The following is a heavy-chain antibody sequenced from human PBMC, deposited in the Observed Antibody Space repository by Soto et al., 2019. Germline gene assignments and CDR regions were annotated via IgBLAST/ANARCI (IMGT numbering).Heavy chain of an antibody. V-gene: IGHV3-21*01. CDR3: ARQYPSSSRHFDH. J-gene: IGHJ4*02. Sequence: EVELVESGGGLVKPGGSLKLSCAASGFTFRTYNMIWVRQAPGKGLEWVSSISAGSSNIYYAPSVKGRFTISRDNAKNLLYVQINSLRAEDTAVYYCARQYPSSSRHFDHWGQGTLVIVSS. CDR1: GFTFRTYN. D-gene: IGHD6-6*01. CDR2: ISAGSSNI.